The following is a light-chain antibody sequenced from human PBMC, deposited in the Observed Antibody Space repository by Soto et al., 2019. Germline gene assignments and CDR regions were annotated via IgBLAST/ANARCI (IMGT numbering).Light chain of an antibody. CDR2: DIS. V-gene: IGKV1-33*01. CDR1: QVITNY. CDR3: QQYENLPYT. Sequence: DIQLTQSASSLSASVGDRVTITCQASQVITNYLNWYQQKPGKAPKLLIYDISTLEIGVPSRFGGSGSGTHLTFTITGLQPEDIATYYCQQYENLPYTFGQGTKLEI. J-gene: IGKJ2*01.